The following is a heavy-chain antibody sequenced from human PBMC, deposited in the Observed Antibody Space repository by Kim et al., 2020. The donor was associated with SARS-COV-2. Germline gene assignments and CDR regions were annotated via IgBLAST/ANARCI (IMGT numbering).Heavy chain of an antibody. CDR1: GYSFTSYW. V-gene: IGHV5-51*01. Sequence: GESLKISCKGSGYSFTSYWIGWVRQMPGKGLEWMGIIYPGDSDTRYSPSFQGQVTISADKSISTAYLQWSSLKASDTAMYYCARTVSPGYYYYGMDVWCQGTTVTVSS. J-gene: IGHJ6*02. CDR3: ARTVSPGYYYYGMDV. CDR2: IYPGDSDT. D-gene: IGHD4-17*01.